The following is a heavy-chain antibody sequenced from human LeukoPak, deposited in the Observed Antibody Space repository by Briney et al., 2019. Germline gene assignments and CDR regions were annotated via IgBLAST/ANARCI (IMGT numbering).Heavy chain of an antibody. J-gene: IGHJ4*02. CDR1: GFAFSNFA. CDR2: ISGSGGST. D-gene: IGHD5-18*01. V-gene: IGHV3-23*01. Sequence: GGSLRLSCAASGFAFSNFAMNWVRQAPGKGLEWVSAISGSGGSTYYVDSVKGRFTISRDNSKNTLYLQMSSLRAEDTAVYYCAREVDTAMVPNHPYFDYWGQGTLVTVSS. CDR3: AREVDTAMVPNHPYFDY.